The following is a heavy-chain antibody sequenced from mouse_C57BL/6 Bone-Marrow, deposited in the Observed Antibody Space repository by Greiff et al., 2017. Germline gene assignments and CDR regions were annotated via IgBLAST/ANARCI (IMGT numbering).Heavy chain of an antibody. Sequence: EVQLVESGGGLVKPGGSLKPSCAASGFTFSDYGMHWVRQAPEQGLEWVAYISSGSSTIYYADTVKGRFTISRDNAKNTLFLQMTSLRSEDTAMYYCARRRGLRRAMDYWGQGTSVTVSS. J-gene: IGHJ4*01. D-gene: IGHD2-4*01. V-gene: IGHV5-17*01. CDR1: GFTFSDYG. CDR3: ARRRGLRRAMDY. CDR2: ISSGSSTI.